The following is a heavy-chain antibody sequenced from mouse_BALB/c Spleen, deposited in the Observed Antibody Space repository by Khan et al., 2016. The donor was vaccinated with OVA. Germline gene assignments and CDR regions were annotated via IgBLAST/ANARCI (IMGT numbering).Heavy chain of an antibody. Sequence: QVRLQQSGGDLMKPGASVKISCKATGYTFSSYWIEWVKQRPGHGLEWIGQIFPGSVSTTYNEKFKGKATFTAATSSNTAYMQLSSLTSEDSAVYYCVRGGYGGFAYWGQGTLVTVSA. CDR3: VRGGYGGFAY. J-gene: IGHJ3*01. CDR1: GYTFSSYW. CDR2: IFPGSVST. D-gene: IGHD2-2*01. V-gene: IGHV1-9*01.